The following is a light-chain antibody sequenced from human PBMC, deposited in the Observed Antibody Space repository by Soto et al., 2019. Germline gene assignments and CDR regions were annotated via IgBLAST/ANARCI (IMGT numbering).Light chain of an antibody. V-gene: IGLV1-47*01. CDR1: TSNIGSNY. CDR2: RNN. CDR3: ATWDDSLNGFYV. J-gene: IGLJ1*01. Sequence: QSVLTQPPSASGTPGHGVTIACSGSTSNIGSNYVYWYQQLPGTAPKLLIYRNNPRPSGVPDRFSGSKSGTSAALAISGLRSDDEADYFCATWDDSLNGFYVFGTGTKVTVL.